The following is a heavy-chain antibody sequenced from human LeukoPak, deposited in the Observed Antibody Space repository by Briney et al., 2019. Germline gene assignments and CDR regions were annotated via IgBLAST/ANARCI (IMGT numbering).Heavy chain of an antibody. J-gene: IGHJ4*02. V-gene: IGHV3-30*02. CDR3: AKVSYLRYFDWLPDYYFDY. CDR2: IRYDGSNK. CDR1: GFTFGSYG. Sequence: GGSLRLSCAASGFTFGSYGMHWVRQAPGKGLEWVAFIRYDGSNKYYADSVKGRFTISRDNSKNTLYLQMNSLRAEDTAVYYCAKVSYLRYFDWLPDYYFDYWGQGTLVTVSS. D-gene: IGHD3-9*01.